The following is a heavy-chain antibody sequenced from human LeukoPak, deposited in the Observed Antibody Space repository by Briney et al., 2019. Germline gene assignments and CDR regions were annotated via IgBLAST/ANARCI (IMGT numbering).Heavy chain of an antibody. D-gene: IGHD6-13*01. CDR2: IYHSGST. CDR3: ARDRPGGSSLDY. Sequence: PSETLSLTCAVSGGSGGSISSSNYWSWVRQPPGKGLEWIGEIYHSGSTNYNPSLKSRVTISVDTSKNQFSLKLSSVTAADTAVYYCARDRPGGSSLDYWGQGTLVTVSS. V-gene: IGHV4-4*02. CDR1: GGSGGSISSSNY. J-gene: IGHJ4*02.